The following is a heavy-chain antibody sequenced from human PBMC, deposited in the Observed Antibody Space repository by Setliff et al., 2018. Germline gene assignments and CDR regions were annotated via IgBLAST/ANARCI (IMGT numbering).Heavy chain of an antibody. D-gene: IGHD1-1*01. CDR1: GFTFSNYA. J-gene: IGHJ4*02. Sequence: GGSLRLSCAASGFTFSNYAMSWVRQAPGKGLEWVSAISNSGGGTYYADSVKGRFTISRDNSKNTLYLQMNSLRAEDTAVYYCARDHNYAYDYWGQGTLVTVSS. CDR3: ARDHNYAYDY. CDR2: ISNSGGGT. V-gene: IGHV3-23*01.